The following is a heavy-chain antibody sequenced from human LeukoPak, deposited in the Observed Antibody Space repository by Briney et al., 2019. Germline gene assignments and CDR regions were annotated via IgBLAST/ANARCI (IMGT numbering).Heavy chain of an antibody. J-gene: IGHJ5*02. V-gene: IGHV1-2*02. CDR2: INPSSGGT. CDR3: ARDYYGSGSLANWFDP. Sequence: GASVKVSCKASGYTFTGYYMHWVRQAPGQGLEWMGWINPSSGGTNYAQKFQGRVTMTRDTSISTAYMELSRLRSDDTAVYYCARDYYGSGSLANWFDPWGQGTLVTVSS. CDR1: GYTFTGYY. D-gene: IGHD3-10*01.